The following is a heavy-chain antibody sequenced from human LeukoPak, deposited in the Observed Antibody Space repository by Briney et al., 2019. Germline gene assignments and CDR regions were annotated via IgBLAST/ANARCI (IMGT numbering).Heavy chain of an antibody. Sequence: PSETLSLTCTVSGGSISSSSYYWGWIRQPPGKGLEWIGSIYYSGSTYYNPSLKSRVTISVDTSKNQFSLKLSSVTAADTAVYYCASLYKHSSGWLGNYYYMDVWGKGTTVTVSS. D-gene: IGHD6-19*01. V-gene: IGHV4-39*07. CDR3: ASLYKHSSGWLGNYYYMDV. CDR2: IYYSGST. J-gene: IGHJ6*03. CDR1: GGSISSSSYY.